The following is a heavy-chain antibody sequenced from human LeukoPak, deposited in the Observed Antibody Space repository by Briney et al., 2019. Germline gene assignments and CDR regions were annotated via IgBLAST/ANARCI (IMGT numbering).Heavy chain of an antibody. V-gene: IGHV1-69*01. J-gene: IGHJ6*02. CDR3: ARDIVVALPYYYYYGMDV. CDR1: GGTFSSYA. D-gene: IGHD2-2*01. CDR2: IIPIFGTA. Sequence: GSSVKVSCKASGGTFSSYAICWVRQAPGQGLEWMGGIIPIFGTANYAQKFQGRVTITADESTSTAYMELSSLRSEDTAVYYCARDIVVALPYYYYYGMDVWGQGTTVTVSS.